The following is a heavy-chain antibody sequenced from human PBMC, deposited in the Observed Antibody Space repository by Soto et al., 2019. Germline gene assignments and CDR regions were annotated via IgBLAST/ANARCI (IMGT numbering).Heavy chain of an antibody. CDR3: ARVLGP. Sequence: PSETLSLTCTVSGGSVSSGSYYWSWIRQPPGKGLEWIGYIYYSGSTNYNPSLKSRVTISVDTSKNQFSLKLSSVTDADTAVYYCARVLGPWGQGTLVTVSS. D-gene: IGHD7-27*01. V-gene: IGHV4-61*01. CDR1: GGSVSSGSYY. J-gene: IGHJ5*02. CDR2: IYYSGST.